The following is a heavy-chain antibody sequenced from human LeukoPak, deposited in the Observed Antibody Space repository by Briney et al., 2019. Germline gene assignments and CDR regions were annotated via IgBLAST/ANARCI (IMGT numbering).Heavy chain of an antibody. D-gene: IGHD1-26*01. V-gene: IGHV4-30-4*01. J-gene: IGHJ4*02. CDR2: IYYSGAT. CDR1: GASVGSHQYY. Sequence: SQTLSLTCSVSGASVGSHQYYWSWIRQAPGKGLECFGYIYYSGATFYSPALKSRVTISVDRSKNQCSLNLSSVTAADTAVYYRARWEGATRDFDYWGQGTLVTVSS. CDR3: ARWEGATRDFDY.